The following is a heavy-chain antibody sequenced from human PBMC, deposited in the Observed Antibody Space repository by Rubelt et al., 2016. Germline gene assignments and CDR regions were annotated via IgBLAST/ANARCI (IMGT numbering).Heavy chain of an antibody. CDR1: GGSFSGYY. V-gene: IGHV4-34*01. CDR3: ARCPVVVDFDY. CDR2: INHIGST. Sequence: QVQLQQWGAGLLKPSETLSLTCAVYGGSFSGYYWSWIRQPPGKGLEWIGEINHIGSTNYNPSLKSRVTISVDTSKNPFSRMSGCVPAPDTAVDYWARCPVVVDFDYWGQGTLGTVSS. J-gene: IGHJ4*02. D-gene: IGHD2-15*01.